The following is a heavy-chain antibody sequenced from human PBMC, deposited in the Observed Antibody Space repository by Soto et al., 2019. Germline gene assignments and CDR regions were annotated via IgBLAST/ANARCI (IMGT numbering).Heavy chain of an antibody. CDR3: ARQNSGSRSPKA. J-gene: IGHJ5*02. D-gene: IGHD1-26*01. V-gene: IGHV4-39*01. Sequence: ASETLSLTCTVSGGSISSSSYYLGWIRQPPGKGLEWIGSIYYSGSTYYNPSLKSRVTISVDTSKNQFSLKLSSVTAADTAVYYCARQNSGSRSPKAWGQGTLVTVSS. CDR2: IYYSGST. CDR1: GGSISSSSYY.